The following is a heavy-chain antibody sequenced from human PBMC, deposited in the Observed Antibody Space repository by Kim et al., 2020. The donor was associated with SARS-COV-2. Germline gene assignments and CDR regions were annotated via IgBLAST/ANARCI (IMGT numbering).Heavy chain of an antibody. V-gene: IGHV3-23*01. D-gene: IGHD2-15*01. CDR3: ARRSTDIVVVVARLDY. J-gene: IGHJ4*02. Sequence: SVNGRFTISRDNSKDTLYLQMNSLRAEDTAVYYCARRSTDIVVVVARLDYWGQGTLVTVSS.